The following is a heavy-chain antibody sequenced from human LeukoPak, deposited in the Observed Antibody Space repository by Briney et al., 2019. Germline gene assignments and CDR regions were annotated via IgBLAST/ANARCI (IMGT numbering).Heavy chain of an antibody. V-gene: IGHV3-7*01. Sequence: GGSLRLSCAASGFTMSTYWMSWVRQAPGKGLEWVASIKQGGSERHYVESVKGRFTISRYNVKNSLYLQMNSLRAEDTAVYYCASAGTSYGDQFFDYWGQGTLVTVSS. D-gene: IGHD4-17*01. J-gene: IGHJ4*02. CDR3: ASAGTSYGDQFFDY. CDR1: GFTMSTYW. CDR2: IKQGGSER.